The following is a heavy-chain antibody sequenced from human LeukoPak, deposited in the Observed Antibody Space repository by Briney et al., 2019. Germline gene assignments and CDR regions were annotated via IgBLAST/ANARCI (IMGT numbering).Heavy chain of an antibody. J-gene: IGHJ5*02. CDR1: GYGFTDYY. Sequence: GASLKVSCQASGYGFTDYYVHWIRQAPGQGLEWMGWINPSSGATIYAQKFQGRVTMTRDTFTTTAYMEINSLVSDDTAVYYCARGWQINSSGGFVDPWGQGTLVTVS. V-gene: IGHV1-2*02. CDR2: INPSSGAT. CDR3: ARGWQINSSGGFVDP. D-gene: IGHD6-6*01.